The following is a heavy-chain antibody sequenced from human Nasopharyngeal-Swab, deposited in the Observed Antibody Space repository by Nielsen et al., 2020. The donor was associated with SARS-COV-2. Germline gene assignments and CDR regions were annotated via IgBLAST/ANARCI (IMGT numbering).Heavy chain of an antibody. CDR2: INPNSGGT. J-gene: IGHJ6*02. CDR3: ARDGITIFPYGMDV. CDR1: GYTFTGYY. Sequence: SVKVSCKASGYTFTGYYMHWVRQAPGQGLEWMGRINPNSGGTNYAQKFQGRVTMTRDTSISTAYMELSSLRSEDTAVYYCARDGITIFPYGMDVWGQGTTVTVSS. D-gene: IGHD3-3*01. V-gene: IGHV1-2*06.